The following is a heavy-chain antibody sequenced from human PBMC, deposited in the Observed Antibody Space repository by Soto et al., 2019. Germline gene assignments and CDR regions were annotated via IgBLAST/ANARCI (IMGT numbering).Heavy chain of an antibody. CDR1: GGTFSSYA. Sequence: ASVKVSCKASGGTFSSYAISWVRQAPGQGLEWMGGIIPIFGTANYAQKFQGRVTITADESTSTAYMELSSLRSEDTAVYYCARGGYDYVWGSYRPLAYWGQGTLVTVSS. CDR2: IIPIFGTA. CDR3: ARGGYDYVWGSYRPLAY. V-gene: IGHV1-69*13. J-gene: IGHJ4*02. D-gene: IGHD3-16*02.